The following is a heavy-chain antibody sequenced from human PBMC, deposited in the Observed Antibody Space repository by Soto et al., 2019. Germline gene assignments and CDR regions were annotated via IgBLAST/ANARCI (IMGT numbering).Heavy chain of an antibody. CDR2: INPNSGGT. CDR3: ARAHYDILTGYYNYYYAMDV. CDR1: GYIFTGYY. Sequence: GASVKVSCKASGYIFTGYYMHWVRQAPGQGLEWMGWINPNSGGTNYAQKFQGWVTMTRDTSISTAYMELSRLRSDDTAVYYCARAHYDILTGYYNYYYAMDVWGQGTTVTVSS. J-gene: IGHJ6*02. V-gene: IGHV1-2*04. D-gene: IGHD3-9*01.